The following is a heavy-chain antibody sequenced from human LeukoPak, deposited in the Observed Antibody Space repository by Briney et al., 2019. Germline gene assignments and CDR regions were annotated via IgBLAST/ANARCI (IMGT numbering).Heavy chain of an antibody. CDR2: ISYDGSNK. CDR3: ARSVSSFWSGYHPTDS. D-gene: IGHD3-3*01. V-gene: IGHV3-30*03. CDR1: GFTFSSYG. J-gene: IGHJ5*01. Sequence: GGSLRLSCAASGFTFSSYGMHWVRQAPGKGLEWVAVISYDGSNKYYADSVKGRFTISRDNSKNTLYLQMNSLRAEDTAVYYCARSVSSFWSGYHPTDSWGQGTLVTVSS.